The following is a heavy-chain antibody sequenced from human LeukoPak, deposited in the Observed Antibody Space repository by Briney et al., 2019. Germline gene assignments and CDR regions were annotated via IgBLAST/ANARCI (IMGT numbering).Heavy chain of an antibody. Sequence: SETLSLTCTVSGGSISSYYWSWIRQPPGEGLEWIGYIYYSGSTNYNPSLKSRVTISVDTSKNQLSLKLSSVTAADTAVYYCARDLTGDLFDLWGRGTLVTVSS. J-gene: IGHJ2*01. D-gene: IGHD2-8*02. CDR1: GGSISSYY. CDR3: ARDLTGDLFDL. V-gene: IGHV4-59*01. CDR2: IYYSGST.